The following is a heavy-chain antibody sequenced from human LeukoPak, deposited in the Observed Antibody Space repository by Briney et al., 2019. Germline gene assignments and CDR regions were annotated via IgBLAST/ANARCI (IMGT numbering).Heavy chain of an antibody. Sequence: GGSLRLSCAASGFTFSSYWMSWVRQAPGKGLEWVANIKQDGSEKYYVDSVKGRFTISRDNAKNSLYLQMNSLRAEDTAVYYCARVSSPAYSYGYALDWYFDLWGRGTLVTVSS. J-gene: IGHJ2*01. CDR3: ARVSSPAYSYGYALDWYFDL. CDR2: IKQDGSEK. D-gene: IGHD5-18*01. V-gene: IGHV3-7*01. CDR1: GFTFSSYW.